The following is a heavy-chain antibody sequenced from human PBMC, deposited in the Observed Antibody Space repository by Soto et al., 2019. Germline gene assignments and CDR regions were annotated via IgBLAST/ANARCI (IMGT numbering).Heavy chain of an antibody. Sequence: EVQLVESGGGLVQPGGSLRLSCAASGFTSSDHYMEWVRQAPGKGLEWVGRLKNKADGYTAECAASVKGRFTVSGDDSINFLLLQMKSLKTEDTAMYYYARRSQSRREFEYWGRGTLVTVSS. CDR3: ARRSQSRREFEY. CDR1: GFTSSDHY. CDR2: LKNKADGYTA. J-gene: IGHJ4*02. V-gene: IGHV3-72*01.